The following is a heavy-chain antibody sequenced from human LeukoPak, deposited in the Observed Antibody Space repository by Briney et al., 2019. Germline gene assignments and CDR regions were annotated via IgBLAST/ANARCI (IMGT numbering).Heavy chain of an antibody. D-gene: IGHD5-18*01. CDR1: GYSFTTYW. CDR2: IYPGDSGT. J-gene: IGHJ4*02. Sequence: GESLKISCKGSGYSFTTYWIGWVRQMPGKGLEWMGIIYPGDSGTRYSPSFQGQVTISADKSISTAYLQWSSLKASDTAMYYCARQNGYSYGPIDYWGQGTLVTVSS. CDR3: ARQNGYSYGPIDY. V-gene: IGHV5-51*01.